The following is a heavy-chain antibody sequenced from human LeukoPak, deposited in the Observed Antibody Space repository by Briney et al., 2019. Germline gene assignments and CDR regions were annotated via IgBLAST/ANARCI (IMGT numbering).Heavy chain of an antibody. V-gene: IGHV3-74*01. D-gene: IGHD3-3*01. Sequence: PGGSLRLSCAASGFTFSSYWMHWVRQAPGKGLVWVSRINTDGSSTSYADSVKGRYTISRDNAKNTLYLQMNSLRAEDTAVYYCARGVTIFGVVIPLGYWGQGTLVTVSS. J-gene: IGHJ4*02. CDR1: GFTFSSYW. CDR3: ARGVTIFGVVIPLGY. CDR2: INTDGSST.